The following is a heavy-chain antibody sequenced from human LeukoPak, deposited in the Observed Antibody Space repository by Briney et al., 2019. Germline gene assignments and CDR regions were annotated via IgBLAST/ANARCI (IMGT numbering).Heavy chain of an antibody. V-gene: IGHV3-30*02. CDR3: ARIAVAGTLSAFDI. CDR1: GFTFSSYG. Sequence: GGSLRLSCAASGFTFSSYGMHWVRQAPGKGLEWVAFIRSDGSNKYYIDSVKGRFTISRDNSKNTLYLQMNSLRAEDTAVYYCARIAVAGTLSAFDIWGQETMVTVSS. J-gene: IGHJ3*02. CDR2: IRSDGSNK. D-gene: IGHD6-19*01.